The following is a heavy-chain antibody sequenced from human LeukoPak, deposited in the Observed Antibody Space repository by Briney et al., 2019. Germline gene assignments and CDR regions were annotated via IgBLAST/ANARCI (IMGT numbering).Heavy chain of an antibody. Sequence: GGSLRLSCAASGFTFSTYAMHWVRQAPGKGLGWVAGISYDGSNKYYADSVKGRFTISRDTSKNMLYLQMNSMRAEDTAVYYCARGALTKIWGKKKGTDVWGTGTTVTVSS. CDR2: ISYDGSNK. CDR3: ARGALTKIWGKKKGTDV. J-gene: IGHJ6*04. D-gene: IGHD7-27*01. CDR1: GFTFSTYA. V-gene: IGHV3-30*04.